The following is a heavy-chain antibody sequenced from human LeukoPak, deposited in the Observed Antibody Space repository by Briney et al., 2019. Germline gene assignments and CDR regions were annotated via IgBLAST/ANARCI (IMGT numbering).Heavy chain of an antibody. J-gene: IGHJ4*02. CDR1: GYKFTSYW. V-gene: IGHV5-10-1*01. Sequence: ESLKISCKGSGYKFTSYWINWVRQMPGKGLEWMGRIDPSDSYTMYSPSFQGHVTISADKSISTACLQWSSLKASDSAMYYCARVLGYSYGWNYWGQGTLVTVSS. CDR3: ARVLGYSYGWNY. D-gene: IGHD5-18*01. CDR2: IDPSDSYT.